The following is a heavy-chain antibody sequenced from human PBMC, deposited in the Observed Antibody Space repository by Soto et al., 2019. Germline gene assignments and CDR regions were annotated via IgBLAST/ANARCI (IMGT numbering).Heavy chain of an antibody. CDR1: GFTFSDYY. Sequence: GGSLRLSCAASGFTFSDYYMSWIRQAPGKGLEWVSYISSSGSTIYYADSVKGRFTISRDNAKNSLYLQMNSLRAEDTAVYYYARYPSPTIFGVVIEYYFDDWGQGTLVTVSS. J-gene: IGHJ4*02. CDR3: ARYPSPTIFGVVIEYYFDD. V-gene: IGHV3-11*01. D-gene: IGHD3-3*01. CDR2: ISSSGSTI.